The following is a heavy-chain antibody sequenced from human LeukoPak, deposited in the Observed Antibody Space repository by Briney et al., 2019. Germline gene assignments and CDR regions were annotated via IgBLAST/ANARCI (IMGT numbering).Heavy chain of an antibody. D-gene: IGHD2-2*01. CDR3: ARGHCSSTSCYGYWFDP. CDR2: IIPIFGTA. V-gene: IGHV1-69*01. Sequence: SVRVSCKASGGTFSSYAISWVRQAPGQGLEWMGGIIPIFGTANYAQKFQGRVTITADESTSTAYMELSSLRSEDTAVYYCARGHCSSTSCYGYWFDPWGQGTLVTVSS. CDR1: GGTFSSYA. J-gene: IGHJ5*02.